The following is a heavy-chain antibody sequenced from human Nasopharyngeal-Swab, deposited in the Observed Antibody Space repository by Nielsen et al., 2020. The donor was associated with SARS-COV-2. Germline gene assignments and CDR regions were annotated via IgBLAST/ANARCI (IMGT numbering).Heavy chain of an antibody. D-gene: IGHD2-2*01. CDR1: GFTFSSYW. CDR3: ARGQVVPAAIRYNWFDP. Sequence: GGSLRLSCAASGFTFSSYWMSWVRQAPGKGLEWVANIKQDGSEKYYVASVKGRFTISRDNAKNSLYLQMNSLRAEDTAVYYGARGQVVPAAIRYNWFDPWGQGTLVTVSS. V-gene: IGHV3-7*01. J-gene: IGHJ5*02. CDR2: IKQDGSEK.